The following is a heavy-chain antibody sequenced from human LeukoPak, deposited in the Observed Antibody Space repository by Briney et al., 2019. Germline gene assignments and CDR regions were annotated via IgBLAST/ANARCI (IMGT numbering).Heavy chain of an antibody. CDR2: ISHDGRTK. V-gene: IGHV3-30*04. Sequence: GMSLRLSCAASGFTFSAYPMHWVRQAPGKGLEWVAVISHDGRTKYYPDSVKGRFTISRDNSKSTLYLQVNSLRAEDTAVYYCARGFPGDHGNRADYWGQGTLVTGSS. J-gene: IGHJ4*02. D-gene: IGHD4-11*01. CDR1: GFTFSAYP. CDR3: ARGFPGDHGNRADY.